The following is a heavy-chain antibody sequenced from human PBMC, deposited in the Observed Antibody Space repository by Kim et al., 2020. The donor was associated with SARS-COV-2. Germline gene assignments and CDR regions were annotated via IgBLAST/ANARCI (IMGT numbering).Heavy chain of an antibody. CDR2: ISYDGSNK. J-gene: IGHJ4*02. D-gene: IGHD6-13*01. CDR1: GFTFSSYA. V-gene: IGHV3-30-3*01. CDR3: ARDFLAMFSSSWYRGVWGKLVDY. Sequence: GGSLRLSCAASGFTFSSYAIHWVRQAPGKGLEWVAVISYDGSNKYYADSVKGRFTISRDNSKNTLYLQMNSLRAEDTAVYYCARDFLAMFSSSWYRGVWGKLVDYWGQGTLVTVSS.